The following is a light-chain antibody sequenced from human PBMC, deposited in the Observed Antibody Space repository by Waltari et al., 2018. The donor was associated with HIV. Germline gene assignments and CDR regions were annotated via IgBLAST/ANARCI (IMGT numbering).Light chain of an antibody. CDR3: QSYDTRSSGFLV. Sequence: QSVLTQPPSVSGAPGQTVTISCTGSRSNIGANYDLPWYQQLPGRATKGLVYGNIYRPPGVPDRFSGSKSGTSASLAITGLQADDEGYYYCQSYDTRSSGFLVFGGGTKVTVL. CDR2: GNI. J-gene: IGLJ3*02. CDR1: RSNIGANYD. V-gene: IGLV1-40*01.